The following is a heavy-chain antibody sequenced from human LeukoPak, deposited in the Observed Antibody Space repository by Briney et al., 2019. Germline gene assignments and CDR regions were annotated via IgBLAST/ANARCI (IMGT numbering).Heavy chain of an antibody. J-gene: IGHJ4*02. V-gene: IGHV3-53*01. CDR3: ARGQQWLEDDY. D-gene: IGHD6-19*01. CDR2: IYSGGST. CDR1: GFTVSSNY. Sequence: GGSLRLSCAASGFTVSSNYMSWVRQAPGKGLEWVSVIYSGGSTYYADSVKGRFTISRDNSKNTLYLQMNSLRAEDTAVYYCARGQQWLEDDYWGQGTLVTVSS.